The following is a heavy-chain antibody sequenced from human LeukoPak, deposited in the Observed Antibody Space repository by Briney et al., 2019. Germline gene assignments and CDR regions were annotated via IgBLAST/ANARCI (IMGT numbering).Heavy chain of an antibody. CDR1: GFTFISYW. J-gene: IGHJ4*02. D-gene: IGHD3-22*01. CDR2: IKQDGSEK. V-gene: IGHV3-7*01. Sequence: GGSLRPSCAASGFTFISYWMSWVRQAPGKGLEWVANIKQDGSEKYYVDSVKGRFTISRDNAKNSLYLQMNSLRAEDTAVYYCARALSERPTTMIVVVIPSPAFDYWGQGTLVTVSS. CDR3: ARALSERPTTMIVVVIPSPAFDY.